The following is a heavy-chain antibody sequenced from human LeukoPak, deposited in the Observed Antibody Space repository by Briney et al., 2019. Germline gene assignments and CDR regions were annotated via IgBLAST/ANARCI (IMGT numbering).Heavy chain of an antibody. CDR3: AKDRRQDYGDYGRIDY. D-gene: IGHD4-17*01. CDR1: GFIFNNFS. CDR2: ISNNGVDT. V-gene: IGHV3-23*01. Sequence: GESLRLSCAASGFIFNNFSMNWGRQAPGKGLEWVAPISNNGVDTYYAVSVRGRFFTSRDNSRNKVYLQMNSLRAEDTAVYYCAKDRRQDYGDYGRIDYWGQGTLVTVSS. J-gene: IGHJ4*02.